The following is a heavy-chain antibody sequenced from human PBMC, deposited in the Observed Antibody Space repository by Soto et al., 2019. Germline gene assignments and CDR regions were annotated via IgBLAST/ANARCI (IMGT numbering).Heavy chain of an antibody. CDR3: AKDQVKTIFGVVISKGRDYYGMDV. J-gene: IGHJ6*02. D-gene: IGHD3-3*01. CDR1: GFTFSSYG. CDR2: ISYDGSNK. V-gene: IGHV3-30*18. Sequence: PGGSLRLSCAASGFTFSSYGMHWVRQAPGKGLEWVAVISYDGSNKYYADSVKGRFTISRDNSKNTLYLQMNSLRAEDTAVYYCAKDQVKTIFGVVISKGRDYYGMDVWGQGTTVTVSS.